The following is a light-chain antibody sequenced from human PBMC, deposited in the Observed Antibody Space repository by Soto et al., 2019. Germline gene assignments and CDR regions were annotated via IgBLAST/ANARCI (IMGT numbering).Light chain of an antibody. V-gene: IGKV1-39*01. CDR3: QQSYSPPQT. CDR1: QSISSY. J-gene: IGKJ2*01. CDR2: AAS. Sequence: DIQMTQSPSSLSASVGDRVTITCRASQSISSYLNWYQQKPGKAPKLLIYAASSLQSGVPSRFSGSGSGTDFTLTISSLQPEDFATYYYQQSYSPPQTFGQGTKLEIK.